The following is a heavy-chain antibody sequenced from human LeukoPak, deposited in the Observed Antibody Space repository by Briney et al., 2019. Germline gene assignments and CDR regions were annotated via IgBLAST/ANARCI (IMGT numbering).Heavy chain of an antibody. D-gene: IGHD3-10*01. CDR3: AKALMNYYGSGSYHY. V-gene: IGHV3-53*05. Sequence: GGSLRLSCAASGFIVSSNYMSWVRQAPGKGLEWVSIIYSGGSTYYADSVKGRFTISRDNSKNTLYLQMNSLRAEDTAVYYCAKALMNYYGSGSYHYWGQGTLVTVSS. CDR2: IYSGGST. J-gene: IGHJ4*02. CDR1: GFIVSSNY.